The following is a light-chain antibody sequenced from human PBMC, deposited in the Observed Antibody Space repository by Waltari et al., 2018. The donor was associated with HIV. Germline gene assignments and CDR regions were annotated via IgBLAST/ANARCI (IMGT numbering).Light chain of an antibody. V-gene: IGKV1-5*03. CDR3: QQYDAFPLT. CDR2: KAS. CDR1: QSIRSW. Sequence: DIQMTQSPSTLSASVVDKVTITCRASQSIRSWVAWYQQKPGRPPKPLIHKASSLQSGVPSRFSGGGSGTEFTLTITSLQPDDFATYYCQQYDAFPLTFGGGTKVDI. J-gene: IGKJ4*01.